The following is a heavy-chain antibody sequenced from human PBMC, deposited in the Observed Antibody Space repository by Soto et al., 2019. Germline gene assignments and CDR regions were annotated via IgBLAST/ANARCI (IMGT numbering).Heavy chain of an antibody. CDR3: ARDYITMVRGVSYGMDV. Sequence: PSETLSLTCTVSGGSISSGYYYWSWLRQPRGKGLEWIGYIYYGGSTYYNPSLRRRVTISVDTSKNQFSLKLSSVTAADTAVYYCARDYITMVRGVSYGMDVWGQGTTVTVSS. V-gene: IGHV4-30-4*01. CDR2: IYYGGST. D-gene: IGHD3-10*01. J-gene: IGHJ6*02. CDR1: GGSISSGYYY.